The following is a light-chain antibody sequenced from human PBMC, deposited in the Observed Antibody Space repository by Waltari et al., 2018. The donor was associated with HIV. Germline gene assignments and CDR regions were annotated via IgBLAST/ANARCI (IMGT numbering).Light chain of an antibody. CDR1: SSNIGTYNL. CDR3: CSYADVITPYVI. Sequence: QSVLTQPPSASGTPGQRVTISCSGSSSNIGTYNLVSWFQHHPGKGPKLIIYEAIKRPSGVSDRFSASKSGYASFLTISGLQAEDEADYYCCSYADVITPYVIFGGGTKLTVL. V-gene: IGLV2-23*01. CDR2: EAI. J-gene: IGLJ2*01.